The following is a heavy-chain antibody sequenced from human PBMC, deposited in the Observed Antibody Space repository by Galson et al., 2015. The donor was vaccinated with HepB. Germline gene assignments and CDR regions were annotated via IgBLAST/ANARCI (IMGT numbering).Heavy chain of an antibody. V-gene: IGHV4-59*12. CDR1: GASMNTDY. D-gene: IGHD3/OR15-3a*01. J-gene: IGHJ3*02. CDR2: VHHSGAA. CDR3: TRVFGQKCGGTTCFLGAFDI. Sequence: SEPLSLTCSVSGASMNTDYWTWIRQSPGQRLEWVGYVHHSGAANYNPSLKSRATMSIDTSKNHSSLNLRSVTAADTAMYFCTRVFGQKCGGTTCFLGAFDIWGPGTRVIVSS.